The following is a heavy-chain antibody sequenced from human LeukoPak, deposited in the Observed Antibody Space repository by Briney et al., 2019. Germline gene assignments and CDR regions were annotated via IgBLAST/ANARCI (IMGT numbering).Heavy chain of an antibody. V-gene: IGHV5-51*07. Sequence: GESQKDSRTDSGYNFTTPWIGSVHEMPGKGLEWMALIYPADSETRYSPSFQGQVTISADKSITTAYLQWSSLKASDTALYYCARRVSGGWYFDLWGRGTLVTVSS. CDR3: ARRVSGGWYFDL. J-gene: IGHJ2*01. D-gene: IGHD1-14*01. CDR2: IYPADSET. CDR1: GYNFTTPW.